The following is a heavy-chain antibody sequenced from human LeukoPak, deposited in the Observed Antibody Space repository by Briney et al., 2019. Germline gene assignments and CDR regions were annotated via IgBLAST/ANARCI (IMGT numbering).Heavy chain of an antibody. CDR3: AREDYYDSSGYTDY. J-gene: IGHJ4*02. D-gene: IGHD3-22*01. CDR2: ISSSSSTI. Sequence: GGSLRLSCAASGFTFSSYSVNWVRQAPGKGLEWVSYISSSSSTIYYADSVKGRFTISRDNAKNSLYLQMNSLRAEDTAVYYCAREDYYDSSGYTDYWGQGTLVTVSS. V-gene: IGHV3-48*04. CDR1: GFTFSSYS.